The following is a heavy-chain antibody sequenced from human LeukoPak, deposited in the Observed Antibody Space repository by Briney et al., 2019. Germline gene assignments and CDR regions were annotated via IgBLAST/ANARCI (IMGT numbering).Heavy chain of an antibody. Sequence: PGGSLRLSCAASGFTFSSYWMSWVRQAPGKGLEWVAIIKQDGTEKYYVYSVKGRFTISRDNARNSLYLQMNSLRAEDTAVYYCARGVGATHFYYWGQGTLVTVSS. J-gene: IGHJ4*02. CDR3: ARGVGATHFYY. V-gene: IGHV3-7*04. CDR2: IKQDGTEK. D-gene: IGHD1-26*01. CDR1: GFTFSSYW.